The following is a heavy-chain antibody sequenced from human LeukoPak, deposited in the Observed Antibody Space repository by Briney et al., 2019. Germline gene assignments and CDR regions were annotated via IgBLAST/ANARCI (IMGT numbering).Heavy chain of an antibody. D-gene: IGHD3-22*01. J-gene: IGHJ4*02. CDR3: ARNIGSYYYDSSFDY. Sequence: GASVKVSCKASGYTFTGYYMHWVRQAPGQGLEWMGRINPNSGGTNYAQKFQGRVTMTRDTSISTAYMELSRLRSDDPAVHYCARNIGSYYYDSSFDYWGQGTLVTVSS. CDR2: INPNSGGT. CDR1: GYTFTGYY. V-gene: IGHV1-2*06.